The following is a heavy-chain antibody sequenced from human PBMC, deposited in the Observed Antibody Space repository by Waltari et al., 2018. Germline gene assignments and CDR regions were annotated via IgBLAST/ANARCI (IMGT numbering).Heavy chain of an antibody. CDR3: ANSPTPGDYEVDY. J-gene: IGHJ4*02. CDR1: GGSFSGYY. V-gene: IGHV4-34*01. D-gene: IGHD4-17*01. Sequence: QVQLQQWGAGLLKPSETLSLTCAVYGGSFSGYYWSWIRQPPGKGLEWIGDINHSGSTNYNPSLKSRVTISVATSKNQFSRKLSSVTAADTAVYYCANSPTPGDYEVDYWGQGTLVTVSS. CDR2: INHSGST.